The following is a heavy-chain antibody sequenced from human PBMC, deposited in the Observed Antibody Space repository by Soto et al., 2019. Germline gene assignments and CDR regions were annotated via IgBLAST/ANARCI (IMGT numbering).Heavy chain of an antibody. J-gene: IGHJ4*02. CDR2: IFYSGST. CDR3: ARNPPGGYCNGGSCPRFDY. D-gene: IGHD2-15*01. CDR1: GGSISSGGYY. V-gene: IGHV4-30-4*01. Sequence: SETLSLTCTVSGGSISSGGYYWSWIRQPPGKGLEWIGYIFYSGSTYYNPSLKSRVTISVDTSKNQFSLKLTSVTAADTAVYYCARNPPGGYCNGGSCPRFDYWGQGTLVTVSS.